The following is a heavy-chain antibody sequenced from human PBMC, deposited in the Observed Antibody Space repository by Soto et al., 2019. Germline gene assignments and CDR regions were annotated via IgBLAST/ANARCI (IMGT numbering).Heavy chain of an antibody. CDR2: ISAYNGNT. V-gene: IGHV1-18*01. J-gene: IGHJ5*02. CDR3: ARGGGYCSGGSCQRMDDWFDP. CDR1: GYTFNSYG. D-gene: IGHD2-15*01. Sequence: GASVKVSCKDSGYTFNSYGISWVRQAPGQGLEWMGWISAYNGNTNYAQKLQGRVTMTTDTSTSTAYMELRSLRSDDTAVYYCARGGGYCSGGSCQRMDDWFDPWGQGTLVTVSS.